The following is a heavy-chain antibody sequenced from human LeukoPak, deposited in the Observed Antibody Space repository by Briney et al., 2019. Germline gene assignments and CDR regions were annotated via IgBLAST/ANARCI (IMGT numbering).Heavy chain of an antibody. J-gene: IGHJ5*02. D-gene: IGHD4/OR15-4a*01. CDR1: GFTVSSNY. CDR2: IYSGGST. CDR3: AKMVLQGSWFDP. V-gene: IGHV3-66*01. Sequence: GGSLRLSCAASGFTVSSNYMSWVRQAPGKGLEWVSVIYSGGSTYYADSVKGRFTISRDNSKNTLYLQMNSLRAEDTAVYYCAKMVLQGSWFDPWGQGTLVTVSS.